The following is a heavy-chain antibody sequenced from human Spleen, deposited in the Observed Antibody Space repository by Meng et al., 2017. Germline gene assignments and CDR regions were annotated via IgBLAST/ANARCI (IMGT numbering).Heavy chain of an antibody. V-gene: IGHV1-69*02. J-gene: IGHJ4*02. CDR1: GGTFSSYT. D-gene: IGHD6-13*01. CDR2: IIPILGIA. CDR3: ARAAGIAAVDY. Sequence: SVKVSCKASGGTFSSYTISWVRQAPGQGLEWMGRIIPILGIANYAQKFQGRVTITADKSTSTAYMELSSLRSEDTAVYYRARAAGIAAVDYWGQGTLVTVSS.